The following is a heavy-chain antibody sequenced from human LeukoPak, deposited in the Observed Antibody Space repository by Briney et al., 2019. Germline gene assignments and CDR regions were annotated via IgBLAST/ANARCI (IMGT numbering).Heavy chain of an antibody. CDR1: GYTFTSYG. CDR3: ARGIVVVPAAIGYFDY. Sequence: ASVKVSCKASGYTFTSYGISWVRQAPGQGLEWMGGIIPIFGTANYAQKFQGRVTITADESTSTAYMELSSLRSEDTAVYYCARGIVVVPAAIGYFDYWGQGTLVTVSS. D-gene: IGHD2-2*01. V-gene: IGHV1-69*13. CDR2: IIPIFGTA. J-gene: IGHJ4*02.